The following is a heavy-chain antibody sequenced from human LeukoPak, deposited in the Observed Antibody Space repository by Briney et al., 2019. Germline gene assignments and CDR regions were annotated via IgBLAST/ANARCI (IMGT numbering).Heavy chain of an antibody. D-gene: IGHD3-10*01. CDR1: GGSISSYY. Sequence: SETLSLTCTVSGGSISSYYWSWIRQPPGKGLEWIGEINHSGSTNYNPSLKSRVTISVDTSKNQFSLKLSSVTAADTAVYYCARDRITMVRGANTYYYYYYGMDVWGQGTTVTVSS. CDR3: ARDRITMVRGANTYYYYYYGMDV. CDR2: INHSGST. V-gene: IGHV4-34*01. J-gene: IGHJ6*02.